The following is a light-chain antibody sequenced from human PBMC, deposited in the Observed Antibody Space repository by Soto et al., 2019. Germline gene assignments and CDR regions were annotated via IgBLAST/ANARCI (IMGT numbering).Light chain of an antibody. CDR1: QSVSST. J-gene: IGKJ2*01. CDR2: GAS. V-gene: IGKV3-20*01. Sequence: EIVLTQSPGTLSLSPGERATLSCRASQSVSSTLAWYQHKPGQSPRLLIYGASIRATGIPDRCSGSGSGTDFTLNIRRLEFEDFALYYCQQFGGSYTFGQGTKLEMK. CDR3: QQFGGSYT.